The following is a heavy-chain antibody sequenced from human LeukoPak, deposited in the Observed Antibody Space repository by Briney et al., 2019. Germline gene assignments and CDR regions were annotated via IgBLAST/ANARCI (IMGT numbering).Heavy chain of an antibody. CDR2: IWYDGSNK. CDR3: AREGSSTSCYDY. J-gene: IGHJ4*02. V-gene: IGHV3-33*01. CDR1: GFTFSSYG. Sequence: GRSLRLFCAASGFTFSSYGMHWVRQAPGKGLEWVAVIWYDGSNKYYADSVKGRFTISRDNSKNTLYLQMNSLRAEDTAVYYCAREGSSTSCYDYWGQGPLVTVSS. D-gene: IGHD2-2*01.